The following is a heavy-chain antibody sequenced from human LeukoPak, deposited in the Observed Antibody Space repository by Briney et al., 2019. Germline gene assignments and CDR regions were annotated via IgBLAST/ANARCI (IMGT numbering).Heavy chain of an antibody. CDR3: ARENYVRGYDF. CDR1: GFPLSSFE. CDR2: IYVTGKKI. D-gene: IGHD3-16*01. V-gene: IGHV3-48*03. J-gene: IGHJ4*02. Sequence: GGSLRPSCAAPGFPLSSFEMNWVRQAAAKGPEWIAYIYVTGKKINYPDSVKGRFIISRDNANSSVYPQINSLRADDTAVYYCARENYVRGYDFWGLGTLVTVSS.